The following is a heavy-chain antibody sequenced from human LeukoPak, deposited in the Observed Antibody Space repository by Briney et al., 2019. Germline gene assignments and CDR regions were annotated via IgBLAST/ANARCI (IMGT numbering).Heavy chain of an antibody. CDR3: ARASPYYDFWSGYYFDY. CDR1: GYTFTSYG. V-gene: IGHV1-18*01. Sequence: ASVKVSCKASGYTFTSYGISWVRQAPGQGLEWMGWIGAYNGNTNYAQKLQGRVTMTTDTSTSTAYMELRSLRSDDTAVYYCARASPYYDFWSGYYFDYWGQGTLVTVSS. D-gene: IGHD3-3*01. CDR2: IGAYNGNT. J-gene: IGHJ4*02.